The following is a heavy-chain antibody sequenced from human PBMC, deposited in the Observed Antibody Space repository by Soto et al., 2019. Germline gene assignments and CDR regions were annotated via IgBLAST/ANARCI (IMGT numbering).Heavy chain of an antibody. J-gene: IGHJ5*02. Sequence: SVKVSCKASGYTFTSYGISWVRQAPGQGLEWMGGIIPIFGTANYAQKFQGRVTVTADESTSTAYMELSSLRSEDTAVYYCARDRQQSTYNWFDPWGQGTLVTVSS. CDR2: IIPIFGTA. V-gene: IGHV1-69*13. D-gene: IGHD6-13*01. CDR1: GYTFTSYG. CDR3: ARDRQQSTYNWFDP.